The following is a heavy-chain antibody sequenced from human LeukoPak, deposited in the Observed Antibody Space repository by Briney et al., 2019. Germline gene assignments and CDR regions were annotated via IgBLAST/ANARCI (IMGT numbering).Heavy chain of an antibody. J-gene: IGHJ4*02. Sequence: PGRSLRLSCAASGFTFSSSGMDWVRQAPGKGLEWVSFIQYDGTKKYYADSVKGRFTISRDNSKNTLYLQMNSLGPEDTAVYYCIKDWSYGFDYWGQGTLVTVSS. CDR1: GFTFSSSG. CDR2: IQYDGTKK. V-gene: IGHV3-30*02. CDR3: IKDWSYGFDY. D-gene: IGHD3-10*01.